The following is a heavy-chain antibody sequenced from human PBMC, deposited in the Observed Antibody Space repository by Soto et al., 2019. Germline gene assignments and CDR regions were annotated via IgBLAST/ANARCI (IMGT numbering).Heavy chain of an antibody. CDR2: ISSSSSYI. CDR1: GFTFSSYS. J-gene: IGHJ4*02. Sequence: GGSLRLSCAASGFTFSSYSMNWVRQAPGKGLEWVSSISSSSSYIYYADSVKGRFTISRDNAKNSLYLQMNSLRAEDTAVYYCARDRGRIWKLTPFGYWGKGTLVTVGS. CDR3: ARDRGRIWKLTPFGY. V-gene: IGHV3-21*01. D-gene: IGHD3-16*01.